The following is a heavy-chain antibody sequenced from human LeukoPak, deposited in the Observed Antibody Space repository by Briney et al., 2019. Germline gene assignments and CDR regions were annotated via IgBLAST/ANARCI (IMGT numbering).Heavy chain of an antibody. J-gene: IGHJ5*02. CDR3: ASSYT. CDR2: IKQDGSEK. V-gene: IGHV3-7*01. Sequence: GGSLRLSCAVSGFTFSSYWMSWVRQAPGKGLEWVANIKQDGSEKYYVDSVKGRFTISRDNAKNSLYLQMNSLRAEDTAVYYCASSYTWGQGTLVTVSS. CDR1: GFTFSSYW.